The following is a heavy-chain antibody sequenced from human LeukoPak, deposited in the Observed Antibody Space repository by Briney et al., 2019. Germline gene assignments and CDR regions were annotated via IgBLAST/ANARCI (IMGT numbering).Heavy chain of an antibody. Sequence: GRSLRPSCAASGFTFSSYAMHWVRQAPGKGLEWVAVISYDGSNKYYADSVKGRFTISRDNSKNTLYLQMNSLRAEDTAVYYCARDEIVVVITGAFDIWGQGTMVTVSS. J-gene: IGHJ3*02. D-gene: IGHD3-22*01. CDR1: GFTFSSYA. CDR2: ISYDGSNK. CDR3: ARDEIVVVITGAFDI. V-gene: IGHV3-30*04.